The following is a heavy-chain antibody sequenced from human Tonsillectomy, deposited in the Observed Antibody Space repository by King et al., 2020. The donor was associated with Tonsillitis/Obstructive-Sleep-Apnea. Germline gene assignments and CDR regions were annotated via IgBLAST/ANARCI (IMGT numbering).Heavy chain of an antibody. CDR1: GFSLSNVRLG. V-gene: IGHV2-26*01. Sequence: VTLQESGPVLVKPPETLTLTCTVSGFSLSNVRLGVSWIRQPPGKALEWLAHIFSIDEESYSTSLQSSLTISKDTSKSQVVLTMINMDPVDTATYYCARIQRSSSTYYFDYWGQGTLVTVSS. J-gene: IGHJ4*02. CDR3: ARIQRSSSTYYFDY. CDR2: IFSIDEE. D-gene: IGHD2-15*01.